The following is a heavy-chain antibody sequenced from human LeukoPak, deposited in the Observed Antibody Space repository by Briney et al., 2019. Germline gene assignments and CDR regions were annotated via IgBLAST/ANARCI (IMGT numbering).Heavy chain of an antibody. D-gene: IGHD6-19*01. CDR2: ISYDGSNK. V-gene: IGHV3-30*18. Sequence: GGSLRLSCAASGFTFSSYGMHWVRQAPGKGLEWVAVISYDGSNKYYADSVKGRFTISRDNSKNTLYLQMNSLRAEDTAVYYCAKDESAVAGANGGYCDYWGQGTLVTVSS. CDR3: AKDESAVAGANGGYCDY. CDR1: GFTFSSYG. J-gene: IGHJ4*02.